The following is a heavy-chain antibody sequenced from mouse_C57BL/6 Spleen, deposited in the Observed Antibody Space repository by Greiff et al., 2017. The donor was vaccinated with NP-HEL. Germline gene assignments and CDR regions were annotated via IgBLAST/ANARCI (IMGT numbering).Heavy chain of an antibody. J-gene: IGHJ4*01. CDR1: GFTFSDYG. Sequence: EVKLMESGGGLVKPGGSLKLSCAASGFTFSDYGMHWVRQAPEKGLEWVAYISSGSSTIYYADTVKGRFTISRDNAKNTLFLQMTSLRAEDTAMYYCAREVADYWGQGTSVTVSS. D-gene: IGHD1-1*02. CDR3: AREVADY. CDR2: ISSGSSTI. V-gene: IGHV5-17*01.